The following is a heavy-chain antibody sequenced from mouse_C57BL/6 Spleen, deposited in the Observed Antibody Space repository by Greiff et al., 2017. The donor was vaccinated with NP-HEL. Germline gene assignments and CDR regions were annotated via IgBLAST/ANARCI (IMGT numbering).Heavy chain of an antibody. CDR3: AREEEDYDPDYFDY. D-gene: IGHD2-4*01. Sequence: QVQLKESGAELARPGASVKLSCKASGYTFTSYGISWVKQRTGQGLEWIGEIYPRSGNTYYNEKFKGKATLTADKSSSTAYMELRSLTSEDSAVYFCAREEEDYDPDYFDYWGQGTTLTVSS. J-gene: IGHJ2*01. CDR2: IYPRSGNT. V-gene: IGHV1-81*01. CDR1: GYTFTSYG.